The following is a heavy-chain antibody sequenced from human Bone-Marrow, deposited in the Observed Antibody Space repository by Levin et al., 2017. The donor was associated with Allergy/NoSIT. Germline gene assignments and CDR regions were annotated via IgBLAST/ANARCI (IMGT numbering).Heavy chain of an antibody. CDR1: GFTFSSYG. J-gene: IGHJ4*02. CDR3: ARGTVRVDYVPTPLDY. D-gene: IGHD4-17*01. V-gene: IGHV3-33*01. Sequence: GGSLRLSCAASGFTFSSYGMHWVRQAPGKGLEWVAVIWYDGSNKYYADSVKGRFTISRDNSKNTLYLQMNSLRAEDTAVYYCARGTVRVDYVPTPLDYWGQGTLVTGSS. CDR2: IWYDGSNK.